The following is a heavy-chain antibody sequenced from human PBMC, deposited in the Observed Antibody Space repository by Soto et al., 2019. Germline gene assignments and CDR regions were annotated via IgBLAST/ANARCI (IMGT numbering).Heavy chain of an antibody. CDR1: GFTFSNYW. V-gene: IGHV3-7*01. CDR2: LNQDGSVT. CDR3: ASIGYSSSSPDY. J-gene: IGHJ4*02. D-gene: IGHD6-6*01. Sequence: EVQLVESGGGLFQTAGSLRLSCVASGFTFSNYWMTWVRPAPGKGLGWVANLNQDGSVTFYVDSVRGRFTVSRDNGRISFFLQMNSLRVADAAVYYCASIGYSSSSPDYWGQGTLVTVSS.